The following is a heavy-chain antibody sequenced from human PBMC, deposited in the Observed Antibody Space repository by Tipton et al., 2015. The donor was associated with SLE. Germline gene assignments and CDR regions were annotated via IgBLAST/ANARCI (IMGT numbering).Heavy chain of an antibody. D-gene: IGHD3-10*01. CDR1: GYTFNDYG. J-gene: IGHJ3*02. CDR3: AREIEGEWGAFDI. Sequence: QLVQSGVEVKRSGASLKVSCKASGYTFNDYGITWVRQAPGQGLEWMGWISTYSGTTDYAQKFQGRVIMTRETSTGTAYMELRSLTSDDTAVYYCAREIEGEWGAFDIWGQWTRVTVSS. CDR2: ISTYSGTT. V-gene: IGHV1-18*01.